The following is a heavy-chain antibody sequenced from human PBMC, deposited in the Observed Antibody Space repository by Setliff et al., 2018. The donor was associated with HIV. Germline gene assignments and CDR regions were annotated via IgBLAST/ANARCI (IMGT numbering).Heavy chain of an antibody. D-gene: IGHD6-19*01. Sequence: SETLSLTCTVSGGSVSSGSYYWSWIRQPPGKGLEWIGNIYDSESTYYNPSLESRVTTSIDTSKKQFSLRLTSVTAADTAVYYCARGVRDNSGWSSYYFDYWGQGTLVTVSS. J-gene: IGHJ4*02. CDR2: IYDSEST. V-gene: IGHV4-39*07. CDR3: ARGVRDNSGWSSYYFDY. CDR1: GGSVSSGSYY.